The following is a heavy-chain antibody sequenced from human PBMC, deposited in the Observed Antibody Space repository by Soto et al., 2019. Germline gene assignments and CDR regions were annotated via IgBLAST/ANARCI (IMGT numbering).Heavy chain of an antibody. CDR3: ATDLGSGRVP. CDR2: ISAYNGNT. J-gene: IGHJ5*02. Sequence: ASVKVPCKASRYTFTNYGISWLRQAPGQGLEWMGWISAYNGNTNYAQKLQGRVTMPTDTSTSTAYVEQRSLRSDDTAVYYCATDLGSGRVPWGQGTRVTVSS. V-gene: IGHV1-18*04. CDR1: RYTFTNYG. D-gene: IGHD6-25*01.